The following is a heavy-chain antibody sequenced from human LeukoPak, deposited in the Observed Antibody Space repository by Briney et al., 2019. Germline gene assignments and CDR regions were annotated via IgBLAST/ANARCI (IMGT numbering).Heavy chain of an antibody. CDR1: VHIYHRYG. CDR2: LSVQCCTT. CDR3: ARVTTMVRGVINNVTTVYYMDV. Sequence: EATENVLCKASVHIYHRYGNSGAPHPPGQGCEYMIYLSVQCCTTNYAQKLQGRVTMTTDTSTSTAYMELRSLRSDDTAVYYCARVTTMVRGVINNVTTVYYMDVWGKGTTVTVSS. V-gene: IGHV1-18*01. D-gene: IGHD3-10*01. J-gene: IGHJ6*03.